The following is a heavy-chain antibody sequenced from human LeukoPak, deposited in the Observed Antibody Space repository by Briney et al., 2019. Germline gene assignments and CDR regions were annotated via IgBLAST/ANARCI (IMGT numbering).Heavy chain of an antibody. CDR2: INPNSGGT. CDR3: ARGASLLWFGELFTDY. D-gene: IGHD3-10*01. V-gene: IGHV1-2*02. J-gene: IGHJ4*02. CDR1: GYTFTGYY. Sequence: GASVKVSCKASGYTFTGYYMHWVRQAPGQGLEWMGWINPNSGGTNYAQKFQGRVTMTRDTSISTAYMDLSRLRSDDTAVYYCARGASLLWFGELFTDYWGQGTLVTVSS.